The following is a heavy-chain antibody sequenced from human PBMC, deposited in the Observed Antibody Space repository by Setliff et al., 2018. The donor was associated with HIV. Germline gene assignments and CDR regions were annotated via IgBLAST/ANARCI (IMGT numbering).Heavy chain of an antibody. V-gene: IGHV1-46*01. CDR1: GYTFTTYY. Sequence: ASVKVSCKASGYTFTTYYMHWVRQAPGQGLEWMGIINPSGDSTIYAQRFRGRVTMTAETSTSTASMELRSLRSDDTAVYYCARDSSGWPEHDINGNFDHWGQGTVVTVSS. CDR2: INPSGDST. J-gene: IGHJ4*02. D-gene: IGHD6-19*01. CDR3: ARDSSGWPEHDINGNFDH.